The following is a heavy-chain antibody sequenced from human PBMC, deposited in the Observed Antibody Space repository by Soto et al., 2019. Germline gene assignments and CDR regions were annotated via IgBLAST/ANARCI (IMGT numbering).Heavy chain of an antibody. CDR1: GFTFSSYA. CDR2: ILYDGSNK. CDR3: ARERYYYGNRGMDN. Sequence: LRLSCAASGFTFSSYAMHWVRQAPGKGLEWVAVILYDGSNKYYADSVKGRFTISRDNSKNTLYLQMNSLRAEDTAVYYCARERYYYGNRGMDNWGQGTLVTVSS. D-gene: IGHD3-10*01. J-gene: IGHJ4*02. V-gene: IGHV3-30-3*01.